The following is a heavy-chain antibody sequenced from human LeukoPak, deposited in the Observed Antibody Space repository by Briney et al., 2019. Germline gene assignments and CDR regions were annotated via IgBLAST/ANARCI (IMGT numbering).Heavy chain of an antibody. CDR2: ISYDGSNK. CDR3: ARAEWELLGQVEY. D-gene: IGHD1-26*01. V-gene: IGHV3-30-3*01. Sequence: GGSLRLSCAASGFTFSSYAMHWVRQAPGKGLEWVAVISYDGSNKYYADSVKGRFTISRDNSKNTLYLQMNSLRAEGTAVYYCARAEWELLGQVEYWGQGTLVTVSS. J-gene: IGHJ4*02. CDR1: GFTFSSYA.